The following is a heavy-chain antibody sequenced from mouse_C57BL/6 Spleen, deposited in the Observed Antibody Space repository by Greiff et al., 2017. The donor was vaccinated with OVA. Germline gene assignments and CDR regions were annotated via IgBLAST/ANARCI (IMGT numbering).Heavy chain of an antibody. V-gene: IGHV1-52*01. CDR3: ARDSSGSYYFDY. CDR2: IDPSDSET. D-gene: IGHD3-2*02. Sequence: QVQLQQPGAELVRPGSSVKLSCKASGYTFTSYWMHWVKQRPIHGLEWIGNIDPSDSETHYNQKFKDKATLTVDKSSSTAYMQLSSLTSEDSAVYYCARDSSGSYYFDYWGQGTTLTVSS. CDR1: GYTFTSYW. J-gene: IGHJ2*01.